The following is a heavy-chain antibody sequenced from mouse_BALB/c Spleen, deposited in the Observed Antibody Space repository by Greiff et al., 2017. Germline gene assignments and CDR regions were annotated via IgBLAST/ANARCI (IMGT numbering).Heavy chain of an antibody. CDR3: AKGYDGYPYYYAMDY. CDR2: INPSTGYT. CDR1: GYTFTSYW. D-gene: IGHD2-3*01. V-gene: IGHV1-7*01. J-gene: IGHJ4*01. Sequence: QVQLQQSGAELAKPGASVKMSCKASGYTFTSYWMHWVKQRPGQGLEWIGYINPSTGYTEYNQKFKDKATLTADKSSSTAYMQLSSLTSEDSAVYYCAKGYDGYPYYYAMDYWGQGTSVTVSS.